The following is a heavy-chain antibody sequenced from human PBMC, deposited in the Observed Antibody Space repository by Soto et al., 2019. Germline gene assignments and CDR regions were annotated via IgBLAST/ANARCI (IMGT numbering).Heavy chain of an antibody. CDR2: IYYSGST. J-gene: IGHJ4*02. CDR3: ARVESYCTNGVCYTRDFDY. Sequence: SETLSLTCTVSGGSISSSSYYWGWIRQPPGKGLEWIGSIYYSGSTYYNPSLKSRVTISVDTSKNQFSLKLSSVTAADTAVYYCARVESYCTNGVCYTRDFDYWGQGTLVTVSS. V-gene: IGHV4-39*07. CDR1: GGSISSSSYY. D-gene: IGHD2-8*01.